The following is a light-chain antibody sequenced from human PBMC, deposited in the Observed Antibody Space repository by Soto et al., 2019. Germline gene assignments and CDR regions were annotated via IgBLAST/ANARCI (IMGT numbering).Light chain of an antibody. V-gene: IGKV3-15*01. J-gene: IGKJ1*01. CDR1: QSVSSN. CDR3: QQYKNWPGT. CDR2: GAS. Sequence: EIVMTQSPAPLSVSPGERATLSCRASQSVSSNLAWYQQKPGQAPRLLIYGASTRATGIPARFSGSGSGTEFTLSISSLQSEDFAVYYCQQYKNWPGTFGQGTKVDIK.